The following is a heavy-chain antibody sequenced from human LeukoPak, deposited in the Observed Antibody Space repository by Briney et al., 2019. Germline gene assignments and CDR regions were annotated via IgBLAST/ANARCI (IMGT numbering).Heavy chain of an antibody. V-gene: IGHV4-59*01. CDR1: GGSISSYY. CDR3: GGGLRHRINY. CDR2: IYYSGST. J-gene: IGHJ4*02. Sequence: SETLSLTCTVSGGSISSYYWSWIRQPPGKGLEWIGYIYYSGSTNYNPSLKSRVTISVDTSKNQFSLKLSSVTAADTAVYYCGGGLRHRINYWGQGTLVTVSS. D-gene: IGHD1-26*01.